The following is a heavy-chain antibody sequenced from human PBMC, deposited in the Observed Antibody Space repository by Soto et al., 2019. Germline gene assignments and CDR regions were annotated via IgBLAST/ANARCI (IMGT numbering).Heavy chain of an antibody. V-gene: IGHV4-31*03. Sequence: SETLSLTCTVSGGSISSGGYYWSWIRQHPGKGLEWIGYIYYSGSTYYNPSLKSRITISVDTSKNQFSLKLSSVTAADTAVYYCARVTYCGCDCYYFDYWGQGTLVTVPQ. CDR2: IYYSGST. D-gene: IGHD2-21*02. J-gene: IGHJ4*02. CDR3: ARVTYCGCDCYYFDY. CDR1: GGSISSGGYY.